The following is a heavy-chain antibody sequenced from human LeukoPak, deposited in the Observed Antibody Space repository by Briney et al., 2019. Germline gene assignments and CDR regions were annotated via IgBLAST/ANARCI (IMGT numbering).Heavy chain of an antibody. CDR1: GITFSNSG. CDR2: IKSKSDGGTA. CDR3: TTPLNYDSGRFDP. J-gene: IGHJ5*02. V-gene: IGHV3-15*01. D-gene: IGHD3-10*01. Sequence: PGGSLRLSCEASGITFSNSGMHWVRQAPGKGLEWVGRIKSKSDGGTADYAAPVKGRFTISRDDSKNTLYLQMSSLKTEDTAVYYCTTPLNYDSGRFDPWGQGTLVTVSS.